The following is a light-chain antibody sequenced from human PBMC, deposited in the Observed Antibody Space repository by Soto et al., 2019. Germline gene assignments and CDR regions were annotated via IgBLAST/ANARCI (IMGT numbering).Light chain of an antibody. J-gene: IGLJ1*01. CDR1: SSDVGGYNY. Sequence: QSVLTQPRSVSGSPGQTVTISCTGTSSDVGGYNYVSWYQQHPGKAPKLMIYDVTTPPSGVPDRFSGSKSGNTASLTISWLQAEDEADYYCSSHAGSSVVFGTGTKVTVL. V-gene: IGLV2-11*01. CDR2: DVT. CDR3: SSHAGSSVV.